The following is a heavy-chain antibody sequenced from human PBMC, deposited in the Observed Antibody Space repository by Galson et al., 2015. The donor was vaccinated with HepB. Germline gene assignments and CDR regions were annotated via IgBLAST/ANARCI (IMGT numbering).Heavy chain of an antibody. D-gene: IGHD2-15*01. CDR2: IKGDGSGA. CDR1: GFSVSTYW. CDR3: VRSCSTAGSCYGWFDS. Sequence: SLRLSCAASGFSVSTYWMHWVRQAPAKGLVWVSRIKGDGSGASYADFVEGRFTISRDTAKNTVYLDMSSLRAEDMAVYYCVRSCSTAGSCYGWFDSWGQGTLVTVSS. V-gene: IGHV3-74*01. J-gene: IGHJ5*01.